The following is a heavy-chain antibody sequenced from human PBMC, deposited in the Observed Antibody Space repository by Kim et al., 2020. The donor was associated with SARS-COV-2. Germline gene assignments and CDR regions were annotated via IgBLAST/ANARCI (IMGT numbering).Heavy chain of an antibody. D-gene: IGHD2-8*01. Sequence: TESVQGRFTNSRDNHENTLHMQMNSLKAEDTAVYYCAKEREDDAVDWFDPWGQRTLVTVSS. J-gene: IGHJ5*02. V-gene: IGHV3-23*01. CDR3: AKEREDDAVDWFDP.